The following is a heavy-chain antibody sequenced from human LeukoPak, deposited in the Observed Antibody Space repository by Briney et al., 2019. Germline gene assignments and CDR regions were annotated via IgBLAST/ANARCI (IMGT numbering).Heavy chain of an antibody. Sequence: SQTLSLTCTVSGGSISSGSYYWSWTRQPAGKGLEWIVRIYTRGSTNYNPSLKTRVTISVDTSKNQFSLKLSSVTAADTAVYYCARVSLVRGAPDYYFDYWGQGTLVTVSS. J-gene: IGHJ4*02. CDR2: IYTRGST. V-gene: IGHV4-61*02. CDR3: ARVSLVRGAPDYYFDY. D-gene: IGHD3-10*01. CDR1: GGSISSGSYY.